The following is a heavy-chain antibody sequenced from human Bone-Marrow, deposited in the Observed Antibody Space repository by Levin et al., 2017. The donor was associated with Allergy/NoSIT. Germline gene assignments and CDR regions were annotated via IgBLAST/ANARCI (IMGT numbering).Heavy chain of an antibody. V-gene: IGHV5-51*01. D-gene: IGHD2-21*01. Sequence: GESLKISCQGSGYRFTTHWIAWVRHVPGKGLQCMGIIDPSDSATVYNPSFQGQVTMSADGSIDTSYLQWTRVKASDSGIYYCGRYRQSSCGEFFHFHFDYWGQGSLVTVSS. J-gene: IGHJ4*02. CDR3: GRYRQSSCGEFFHFHFDY. CDR1: GYRFTTHW. CDR2: IDPSDSAT.